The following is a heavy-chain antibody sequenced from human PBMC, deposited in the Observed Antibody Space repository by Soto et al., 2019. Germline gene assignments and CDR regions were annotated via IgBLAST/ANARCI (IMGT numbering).Heavy chain of an antibody. Sequence: GGSLRLSCVASGFTFDDYAMSWVRQVPGKGLEWVSGINWNGGTTHYADSVKGRFTISRDNAKNSLYLQMNSLRAEDTAVYYCARHPERIAQIGWFDPWGQGTLVTVSS. D-gene: IGHD6-13*01. V-gene: IGHV3-20*04. CDR2: INWNGGTT. CDR1: GFTFDDYA. CDR3: ARHPERIAQIGWFDP. J-gene: IGHJ5*02.